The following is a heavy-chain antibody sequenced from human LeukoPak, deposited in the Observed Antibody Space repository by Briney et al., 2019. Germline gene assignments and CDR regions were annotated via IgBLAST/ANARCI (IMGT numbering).Heavy chain of an antibody. J-gene: IGHJ4*02. CDR2: ISGSSGST. V-gene: IGHV3-23*01. D-gene: IGHD3-9*01. Sequence: PGVSLRLSCAASGVTLSSFGMSWVRQAPGKGLEWVSAISGSSGSTYYADAVKGRFTVSRDISKNTVFLQMNRLRADDTAMYHCAKDRFYDILTGYPDYWGQGTLVTVSS. CDR3: AKDRFYDILTGYPDY. CDR1: GVTLSSFG.